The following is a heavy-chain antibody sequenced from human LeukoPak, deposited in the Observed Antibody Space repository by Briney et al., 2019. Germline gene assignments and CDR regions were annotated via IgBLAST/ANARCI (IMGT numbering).Heavy chain of an antibody. CDR1: GDSVSRNSAA. J-gene: IGHJ5*02. CDR3: ARGLITIFGVVTGANWFDP. V-gene: IGHV6-1*01. D-gene: IGHD3-3*01. Sequence: SQTLSLTCAISGDSVSRNSAAWNWIRQSPSRGLEWLGRTYYRSKWYDDYAVSVKSRITINPDTSKNQFSLQLNSVTPEDTAVYYCARGLITIFGVVTGANWFDPWGQGTLVTVSS. CDR2: TYYRSKWYD.